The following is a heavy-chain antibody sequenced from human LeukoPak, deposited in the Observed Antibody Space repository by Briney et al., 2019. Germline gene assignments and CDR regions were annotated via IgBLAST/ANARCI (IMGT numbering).Heavy chain of an antibody. CDR2: IYYSGST. V-gene: IGHV4-31*03. CDR1: VGSISSGGYY. D-gene: IGHD6-25*01. CDR3: ARDRGIVARRGLDY. Sequence: PSEPLSLTCTVSVGSISSGGYYWSWIRQHPGKGLEWIGYIYYSGSTYYNPSLKIRVTIVVDTSKNQFSLKLSSVTAADTAVYYCARDRGIVARRGLDYWGQGTLVTVSS. J-gene: IGHJ4*02.